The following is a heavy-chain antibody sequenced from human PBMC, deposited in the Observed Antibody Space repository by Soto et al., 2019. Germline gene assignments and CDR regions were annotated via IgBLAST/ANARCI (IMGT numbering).Heavy chain of an antibody. CDR3: TTSPGYYAPSPFDY. CDR1: GLSFINAW. Sequence: EVQLVESGGGLVQPGGSLRLSCAASGLSFINAWMNWVRQAPGRGLEWVGRIRSKTDGGTTDYAAPVKGRFTISRDDSNNMLYVQMNSLKTEDTAVYYCTTSPGYYAPSPFDYWGQGTLVAVSS. D-gene: IGHD3-10*01. J-gene: IGHJ4*02. CDR2: IRSKTDGGTT. V-gene: IGHV3-15*07.